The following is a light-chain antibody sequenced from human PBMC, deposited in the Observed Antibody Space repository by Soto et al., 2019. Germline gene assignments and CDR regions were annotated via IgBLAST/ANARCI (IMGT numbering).Light chain of an antibody. CDR1: QSISVTY. J-gene: IGKJ1*01. CDR2: GAS. CDR3: QHYGISPPWT. V-gene: IGKV3-20*01. Sequence: DIVMTQSPATLSVSPVKIATISCRANQSISVTYLAWYQQKPGRAPRILIYGASNRATGIPDRFSGSGSGTDFTLTISRLEPEDFAVYYCQHYGISPPWTFGQGTKVDI.